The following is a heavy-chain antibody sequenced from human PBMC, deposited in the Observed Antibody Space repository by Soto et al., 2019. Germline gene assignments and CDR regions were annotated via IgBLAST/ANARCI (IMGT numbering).Heavy chain of an antibody. CDR1: VGTFN. CDR3: ARGSGADAFDI. CDR2: IIPVIDTA. D-gene: IGHD7-27*01. J-gene: IGHJ3*02. V-gene: IGHV1-69*06. Sequence: SVKVSCKVSVGTFNIRWVRQAPGQGLEWMGGIIPVIDTANYARKFQGRVVISADRATNIVYMEMMSLTLEDTAVYYCARGSGADAFDIWGQGTMVTVSS.